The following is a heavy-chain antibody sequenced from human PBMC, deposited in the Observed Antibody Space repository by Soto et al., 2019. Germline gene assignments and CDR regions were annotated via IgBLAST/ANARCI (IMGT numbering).Heavy chain of an antibody. V-gene: IGHV3-64D*06. D-gene: IGHD3-16*01. CDR1: GFIFSEST. CDR3: VKKAHGLGGVAFEY. Sequence: GVSLRLSWSASGFIFSESTIYWVRQVPGKGLAAISAVSTSGRSTYYADSVKDRFTISRDNSKNTLFLQMGSLRPEDTAIYYCVKKAHGLGGVAFEYGGQGTQGTVSS. CDR2: VSTSGRST. J-gene: IGHJ4*02.